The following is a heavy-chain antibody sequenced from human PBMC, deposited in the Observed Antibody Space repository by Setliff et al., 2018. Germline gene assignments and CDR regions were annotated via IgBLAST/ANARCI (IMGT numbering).Heavy chain of an antibody. Sequence: SETLSLTCDVSGGSISSSDWWSWVRQPPGKELEWIGETYHGENTNYNPSLESRVTISLDESTNQFSLKMTSVTAADTAVYYCARDSSGYYVPGFDMWGQGKMVTVSS. CDR2: TYHGENT. J-gene: IGHJ3*02. D-gene: IGHD3-22*01. V-gene: IGHV4-4*02. CDR1: GGSISSSDW. CDR3: ARDSSGYYVPGFDM.